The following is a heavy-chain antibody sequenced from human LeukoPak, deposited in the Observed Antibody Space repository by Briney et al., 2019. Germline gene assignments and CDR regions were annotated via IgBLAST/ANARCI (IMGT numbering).Heavy chain of an antibody. CDR3: ARDRFGSRPGADH. J-gene: IGHJ4*02. CDR1: GYNFVDYY. Sequence: GASVEVSCKASGYNFVDYYIHWVRQAPGQGLEWMGWMNVKSGAPNVAQKFQGRVTMTRDTSISSAFMELGTLRPDDTAVYFCARDRFGSRPGADHWGQGTLLIVSS. CDR2: MNVKSGAP. D-gene: IGHD3-16*01. V-gene: IGHV1-2*02.